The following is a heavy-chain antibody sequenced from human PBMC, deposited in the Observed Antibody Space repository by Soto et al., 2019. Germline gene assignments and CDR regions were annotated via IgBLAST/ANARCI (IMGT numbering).Heavy chain of an antibody. D-gene: IGHD5-12*01. Sequence: EVQLVESGGGLVKPGGSLRLSCAASGFTFSSYSMNWVRQAPGKGLEWVSSISSSSSYIYYADSVKGRFTIARDNAKNSLYLQMNSLRAEDTAVYYCARDSGYDSGDAFDIWGQGTMVTVSS. CDR2: ISSSSSYI. V-gene: IGHV3-21*01. J-gene: IGHJ3*02. CDR3: ARDSGYDSGDAFDI. CDR1: GFTFSSYS.